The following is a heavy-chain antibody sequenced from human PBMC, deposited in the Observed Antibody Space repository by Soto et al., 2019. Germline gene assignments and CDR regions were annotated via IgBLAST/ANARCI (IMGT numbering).Heavy chain of an antibody. Sequence: PGGSLRLSCAASGFTFSSYGMHWVRQAPGKGLEWVAVISYDGSNKYYADSVKGRFTISRDNSKNTLYLQMNSLRAEDTAVYYCAKEYDSSGPSLDPWGQGTLVTVSS. D-gene: IGHD3-22*01. CDR2: ISYDGSNK. J-gene: IGHJ5*02. V-gene: IGHV3-30*18. CDR1: GFTFSSYG. CDR3: AKEYDSSGPSLDP.